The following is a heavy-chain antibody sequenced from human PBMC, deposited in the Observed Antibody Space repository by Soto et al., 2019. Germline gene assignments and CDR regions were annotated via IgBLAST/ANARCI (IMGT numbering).Heavy chain of an antibody. CDR2: ILHSGST. CDR3: ARDAPDSNYDYYGMDV. J-gene: IGHJ6*02. Sequence: SETLSLTCAVSCGSISSGGYSWSWLRQPPGKGLEWIGYILHSGSTYYNPSLKSRVTISVDTSKNQFSLKLSSVTAADTAVYYCARDAPDSNYDYYGMDVWGQGTTVT. V-gene: IGHV4-30-2*05. CDR1: CGSISSGGYS. D-gene: IGHD4-4*01.